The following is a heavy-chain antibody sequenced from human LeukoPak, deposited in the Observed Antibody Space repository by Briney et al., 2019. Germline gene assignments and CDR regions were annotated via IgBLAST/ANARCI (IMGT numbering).Heavy chain of an antibody. V-gene: IGHV3-23*01. CDR3: AKGGYSSSWFFDY. CDR1: GFTFSSYA. D-gene: IGHD6-13*01. Sequence: GGSLRLSCAPSGFTFSSYAMSGVRQAPGKGLGWVSAISGSGGSTYYADSVKGRFTISRDNSKNTLYLQMNSLRAEDTAVYYCAKGGYSSSWFFDYWGKGTLVTVSS. J-gene: IGHJ4*02. CDR2: ISGSGGST.